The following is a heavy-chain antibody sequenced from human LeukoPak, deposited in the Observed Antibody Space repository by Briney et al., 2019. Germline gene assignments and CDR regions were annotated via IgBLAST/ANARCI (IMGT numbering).Heavy chain of an antibody. Sequence: SETLSLTCSVSTDSTNTYYWSWIRQPPGKGLEWIGEINHSGSTNYNPSLKSRVTISVDTSKNQFSLKLSSVTAADTAVYYCARAGYDILTAYYYYMDVWGKGTTVTVSS. V-gene: IGHV4-34*01. CDR3: ARAGYDILTAYYYYMDV. D-gene: IGHD3-9*01. CDR1: TDSTNTYY. CDR2: INHSGST. J-gene: IGHJ6*03.